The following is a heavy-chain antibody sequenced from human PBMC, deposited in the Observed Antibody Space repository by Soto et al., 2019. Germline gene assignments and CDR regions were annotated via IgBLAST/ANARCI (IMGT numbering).Heavy chain of an antibody. J-gene: IGHJ4*02. D-gene: IGHD6-19*01. Sequence: SETLSLTCTVSGGSISSYYWSWIRQPPGKGLEWIGYIYYSGSTNYNPSLKSRVTISVDTSKNQFSLKLSSVTAAGTAVYYCASSGLFSSGWYVGYWGQGTLVTVSS. CDR1: GGSISSYY. CDR2: IYYSGST. CDR3: ASSGLFSSGWYVGY. V-gene: IGHV4-59*01.